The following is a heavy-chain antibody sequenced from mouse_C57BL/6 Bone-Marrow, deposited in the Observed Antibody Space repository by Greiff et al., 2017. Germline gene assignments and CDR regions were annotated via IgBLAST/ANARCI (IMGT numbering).Heavy chain of an antibody. CDR1: GFTFSSYA. CDR2: ISDGGSYT. Sequence: EVKLMESGGGLVKPGGSLKLSCAASGFTFSSYAMSWVRQTPEKRLEWVATISDGGSYTYYPDNVKGRFTISRDKAKNNLYLQMGHLTSEDTAMYYCARGGNYVDYAMDYWGQGTSVTVSS. V-gene: IGHV5-4*03. J-gene: IGHJ4*01. D-gene: IGHD2-1*01. CDR3: ARGGNYVDYAMDY.